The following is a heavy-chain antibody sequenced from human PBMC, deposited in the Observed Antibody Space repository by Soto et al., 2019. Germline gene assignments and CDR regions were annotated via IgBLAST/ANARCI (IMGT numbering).Heavy chain of an antibody. D-gene: IGHD3-3*01. CDR1: VGSISSGDYY. CDR2: IYYSGST. Sequence: PSEPLSLTCTVPVGSISSGDYYWSWILQPPGKGLEWIGYIYYSGSTYYNPSLKSRVTISVDTSKNQFSLKLSSVTAADTAVYYCARDGCHDFWSGYDRCTFYYGMDVWGQGTTVTVSS. CDR3: ARDGCHDFWSGYDRCTFYYGMDV. J-gene: IGHJ6*02. V-gene: IGHV4-30-4*01.